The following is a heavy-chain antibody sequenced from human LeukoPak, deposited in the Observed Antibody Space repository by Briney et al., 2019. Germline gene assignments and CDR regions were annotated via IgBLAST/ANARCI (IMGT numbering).Heavy chain of an antibody. D-gene: IGHD4-17*01. V-gene: IGHV3-74*01. CDR1: RFTLSSYW. J-gene: IGHJ4*02. CDR3: VRDSISHGDYVAFDY. Sequence: QPGGSLRLSCAASRFTLSSYWMHWVRQAPGKGLVWVSRINTDGSSTNYADSVKGRFTISRDNSKNTLYLQMNSLRAEDTAVYYCVRDSISHGDYVAFDYWGQGTLVTVSS. CDR2: INTDGSST.